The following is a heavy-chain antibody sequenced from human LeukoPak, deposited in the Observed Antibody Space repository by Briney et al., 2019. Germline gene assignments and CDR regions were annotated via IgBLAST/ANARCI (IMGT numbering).Heavy chain of an antibody. Sequence: PGGSLRLSCAASGFTFSSYAMHWVRQAPGKGLEWVAVISYDGSNKYYADSVKGRFTISRDNSKNTLYLQMNSLRAEDTAVYYCARDGLGLLVLDYWGQGTLVTVSS. CDR2: ISYDGSNK. D-gene: IGHD6-13*01. CDR3: ARDGLGLLVLDY. J-gene: IGHJ4*02. CDR1: GFTFSSYA. V-gene: IGHV3-30-3*01.